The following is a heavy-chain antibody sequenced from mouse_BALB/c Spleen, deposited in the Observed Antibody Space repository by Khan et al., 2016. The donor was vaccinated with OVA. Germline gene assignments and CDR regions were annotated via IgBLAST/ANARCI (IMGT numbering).Heavy chain of an antibody. D-gene: IGHD1-1*01. Sequence: EVQLVESGPGLVKPSQSLSLTCTVTGYSITSDYAWNWIRQFPGNKLEWMGYISYSGRTSYNPSLKSRISITRDTSKNQFFLQLNSVTTEYTATYYCARSVTITTVVATDFDYWGQGTTLTVSS. CDR1: GYSITSDYA. CDR3: ARSVTITTVVATDFDY. J-gene: IGHJ2*01. V-gene: IGHV3-2*02. CDR2: ISYSGRT.